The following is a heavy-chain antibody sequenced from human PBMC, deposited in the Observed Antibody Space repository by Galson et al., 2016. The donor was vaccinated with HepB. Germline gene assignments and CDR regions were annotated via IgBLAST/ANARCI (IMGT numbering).Heavy chain of an antibody. J-gene: IGHJ3*02. V-gene: IGHV3-30-3*01. Sequence: LSCAASGFTFSSYAIHWVRQAPGKGLEWVTVISYDGSNKYYADSVKGRFTISRDNSKRTLYLQMNSLRAEDTAVYYCARGPLRNYVLAFDIWGQGTMVTVSS. CDR1: GFTFSSYA. CDR3: ARGPLRNYVLAFDI. CDR2: ISYDGSNK. D-gene: IGHD1-7*01.